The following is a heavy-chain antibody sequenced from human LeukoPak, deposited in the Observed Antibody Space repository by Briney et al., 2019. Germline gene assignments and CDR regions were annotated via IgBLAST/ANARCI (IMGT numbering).Heavy chain of an antibody. V-gene: IGHV3-21*01. J-gene: IGHJ6*03. CDR2: ISSSSSYI. CDR3: ARDHRVVSFYYYMDV. D-gene: IGHD3-3*01. CDR1: GFTFSSYS. Sequence: GGSLRLSCAASGFTFSSYSMNWVRQAPGKGLEWVSSISSSSSYIYYADSVKGRFTISRDNAKNSLYLQMNSLRAEDTAVYYCARDHRVVSFYYYMDVWGKGTTVTVSS.